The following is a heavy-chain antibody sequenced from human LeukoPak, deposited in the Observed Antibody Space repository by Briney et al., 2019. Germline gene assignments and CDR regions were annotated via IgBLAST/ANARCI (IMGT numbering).Heavy chain of an antibody. J-gene: IGHJ5*02. CDR2: ISGSDGST. Sequence: GGSLRLSCAASRFTFSTYAMSWVRQPPGKGLEWVSAISGSDGSTYYADSVKGRFTISRDNAKNSLYLQMNSLRVEDTALYYCAPTGLPWGQGTLVTVSS. V-gene: IGHV3-23*01. D-gene: IGHD3-10*01. CDR3: APTGLP. CDR1: RFTFSTYA.